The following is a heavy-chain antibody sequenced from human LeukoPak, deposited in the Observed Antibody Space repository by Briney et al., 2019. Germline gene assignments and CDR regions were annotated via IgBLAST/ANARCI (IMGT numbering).Heavy chain of an antibody. CDR1: RFTFSSYE. V-gene: IGHV3-48*03. Sequence: PGGSLRLSCAASRFTFSSYEMNWVRQAPGKGLEWVSYISSSGSTIYYADSVKGRFTISRDNAKNSLYLQMNSVRAEDTAFYYCARGVLRTSAYYGVDYWGQGTLVTVSS. J-gene: IGHJ4*02. CDR2: ISSSGSTI. CDR3: ARGVLRTSAYYGVDY. D-gene: IGHD3-22*01.